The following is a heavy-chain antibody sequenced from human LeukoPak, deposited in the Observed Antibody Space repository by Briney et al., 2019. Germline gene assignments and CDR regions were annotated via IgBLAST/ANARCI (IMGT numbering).Heavy chain of an antibody. CDR1: VFTFDSYC. CDR3: ARGTEYYYYMDV. J-gene: IGHJ6*03. CDR2: IKDDGSDK. V-gene: IGHV3-7*03. Sequence: GGSLSLSCAAAVFTFDSYCMSWVRQAAGKGLAWVSSIKDDGSDKYYVDSVKGRFSISRDNAKNSLYLQMNSLRAEDTAVYYCARGTEYYYYMDVWGKGTTVTISS.